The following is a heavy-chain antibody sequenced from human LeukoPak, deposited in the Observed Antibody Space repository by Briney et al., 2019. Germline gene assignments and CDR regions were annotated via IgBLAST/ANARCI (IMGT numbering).Heavy chain of an antibody. D-gene: IGHD6-13*01. Sequence: ASVKVSCKASGYTFTSYDINWVRQATGQGLEWMGWMNPNSGNTGYAQKFQGRVTMTRDTSISTAYMELSRLRSDDTAVYYCARDTAAAPLYYFDYWGQGTLVTVSS. CDR3: ARDTAAAPLYYFDY. CDR2: MNPNSGNT. CDR1: GYTFTSYD. V-gene: IGHV1-8*01. J-gene: IGHJ4*02.